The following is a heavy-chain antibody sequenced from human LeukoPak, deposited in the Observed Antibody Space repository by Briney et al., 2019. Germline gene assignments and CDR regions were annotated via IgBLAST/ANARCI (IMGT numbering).Heavy chain of an antibody. D-gene: IGHD2-15*01. Sequence: SETLSLTCTVSGGSISSSDFYWGWIRQPPGKGLEWIGSISYSENTYYNPSLKSRVTISVDTSKNQFSLKLSSVTAADTAVYYCARGDCSGGSCYLFDYWGQGALVTVSS. V-gene: IGHV4-39*01. CDR1: GGSISSSDFY. J-gene: IGHJ4*02. CDR2: ISYSENT. CDR3: ARGDCSGGSCYLFDY.